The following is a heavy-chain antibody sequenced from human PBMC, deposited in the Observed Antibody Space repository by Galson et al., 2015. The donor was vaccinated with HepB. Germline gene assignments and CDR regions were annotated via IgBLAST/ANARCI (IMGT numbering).Heavy chain of an antibody. CDR1: GFTFSNYA. D-gene: IGHD1-26*01. CDR3: AKDRSIGVATTIFDY. J-gene: IGHJ4*02. CDR2: IAGDGGKT. V-gene: IGHV3-23*01. Sequence: SLRLSCAASGFTFSNYAMSWVRQAPGKGLEWVSTIAGDGGKTTHADSVRGRFTISRDNSKDTLYLQMHSLRAEDTAVYYCAKDRSIGVATTIFDYWGRGTLVTVSS.